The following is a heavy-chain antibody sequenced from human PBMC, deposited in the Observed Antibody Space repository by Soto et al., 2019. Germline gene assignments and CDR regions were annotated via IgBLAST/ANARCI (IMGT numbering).Heavy chain of an antibody. V-gene: IGHV1-18*01. CDR3: ARVEGPVLRYFDWLLPDY. Sequence: QVQLVQSGAEVKKPGASVKVSCKASGYTFTSYGISWVRQAPGQGLEWMGWISAYNGNTNYAQKLQGRVTMTTDTSTSTVYMELRSLRSDDTAVYYCARVEGPVLRYFDWLLPDYWGQGTLVTVSS. CDR2: ISAYNGNT. D-gene: IGHD3-9*01. J-gene: IGHJ4*02. CDR1: GYTFTSYG.